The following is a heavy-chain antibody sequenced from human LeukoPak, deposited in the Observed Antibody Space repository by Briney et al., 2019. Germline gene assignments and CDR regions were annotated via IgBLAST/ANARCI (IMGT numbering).Heavy chain of an antibody. Sequence: SETLSLTCTVSGGSISSYYWSWIRQPPGKGLEWIGSVYHSGSTYYNPSLKSRVTISVDTSKNQFSLKLSSVTAADTAVYYCAREWASGSYAGLDYWGQGTLVTVSS. D-gene: IGHD1-26*01. CDR3: AREWASGSYAGLDY. CDR1: GGSISSYY. V-gene: IGHV4-59*12. CDR2: VYHSGST. J-gene: IGHJ4*02.